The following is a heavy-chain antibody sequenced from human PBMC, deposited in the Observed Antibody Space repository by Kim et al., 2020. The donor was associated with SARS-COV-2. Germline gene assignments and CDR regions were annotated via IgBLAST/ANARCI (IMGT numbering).Heavy chain of an antibody. CDR3: ARRGAFDI. V-gene: IGHV3-11*06. Sequence: SRSIIYADSGKGRFTLSRDNAKNSLYLQMNSLRAEDTAVYYCARRGAFDIWGQGTMVTVSS. CDR2: SRSI. J-gene: IGHJ3*02.